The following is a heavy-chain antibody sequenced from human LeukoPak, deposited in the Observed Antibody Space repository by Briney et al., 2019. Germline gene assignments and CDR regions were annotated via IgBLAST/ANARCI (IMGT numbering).Heavy chain of an antibody. D-gene: IGHD3-10*01. J-gene: IGHJ4*02. CDR3: AKDPRTVRGVFDY. Sequence: PGGSLRLSCAASGFTVSSNYMSWVCRAPRKGLEWVSVIYSGGSTYYADSVKGRFTISRDNSKNTLYLQMNSLRAEDTAVYYCAKDPRTVRGVFDYWGQGTLVTVSS. CDR1: GFTVSSNY. V-gene: IGHV3-53*01. CDR2: IYSGGST.